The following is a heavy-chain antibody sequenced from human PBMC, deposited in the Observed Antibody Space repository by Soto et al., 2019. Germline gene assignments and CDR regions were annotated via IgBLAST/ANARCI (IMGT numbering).Heavy chain of an antibody. J-gene: IGHJ2*01. CDR1: GCH. V-gene: IGHV4-34*01. D-gene: IGHD5-12*01. Sequence: GCHWIITNQNQGKGLGGIGEINHSGSTNYNPSLKNRVTISVDTAKNQFSLKLSSVTAADTAVYYCARSGYSDYDRGLLGLVPYFEFWGRGTLDPVSP. CDR2: INHSGST. CDR3: ARSGYSDYDRGLLGLVPYFEF.